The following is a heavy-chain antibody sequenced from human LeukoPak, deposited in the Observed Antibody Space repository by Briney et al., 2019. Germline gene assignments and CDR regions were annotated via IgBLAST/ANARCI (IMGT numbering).Heavy chain of an antibody. CDR1: GGSISSYY. J-gene: IGHJ4*02. CDR3: ARGITGTTFDY. Sequence: PSETLSLTCTVSGGSISSYYWSWIRQPPGKGLEWIGYIYYSGSTNYNPSLKSRVTISVDTSKNQFSQKLSSVTAADTAVYYCARGITGTTFDYWGQGTLVTVSS. D-gene: IGHD1-7*01. V-gene: IGHV4-59*12. CDR2: IYYSGST.